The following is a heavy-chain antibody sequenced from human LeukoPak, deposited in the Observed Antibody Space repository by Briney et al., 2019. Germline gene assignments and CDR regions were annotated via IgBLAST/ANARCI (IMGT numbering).Heavy chain of an antibody. CDR2: ISSSGSTI. D-gene: IGHD3-16*01. CDR3: ARDRSVWGSYSTAFDI. J-gene: IGHJ3*02. CDR1: GFTFSSYE. Sequence: PGGSLRLSCAASGFTFSSYEMNWVRQAPGKGLEWVSYISSSGSTIYYADSVKGRFTISRDNAQNSLSLQMNSLRAEDTAVYYCARDRSVWGSYSTAFDIWGQGTMVTVSS. V-gene: IGHV3-48*03.